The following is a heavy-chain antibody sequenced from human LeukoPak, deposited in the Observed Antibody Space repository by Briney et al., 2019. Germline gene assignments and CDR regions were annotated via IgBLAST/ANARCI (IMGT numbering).Heavy chain of an antibody. Sequence: GGSLRVSCAASGFSFSNAWMHWVRQAPGKGLVWVSRINSDGSSTSYADSVKGRFTISRDNAKNTLYLQMNSLRAEDTAVYYCARDTVIPYSQVGTTKDWGQGTLVTFSS. CDR1: GFSFSNAW. D-gene: IGHD1-26*01. J-gene: IGHJ4*02. V-gene: IGHV3-74*01. CDR3: ARDTVIPYSQVGTTKD. CDR2: INSDGSST.